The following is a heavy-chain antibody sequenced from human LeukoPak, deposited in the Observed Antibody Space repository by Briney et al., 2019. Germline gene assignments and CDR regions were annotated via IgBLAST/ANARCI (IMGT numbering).Heavy chain of an antibody. CDR2: ISWNSGSI. CDR1: GFTFDDYA. CDR3: AKVSREYGALPEGLYFDY. D-gene: IGHD4-17*01. V-gene: IGHV3-9*01. J-gene: IGHJ4*02. Sequence: PGGSLRLSCAASGFTFDDYAMHWVRQAPGKGLEWVSGISWNSGSIGYADSVKGRFTISRDNAKNSLYLQMNSLRAEDTALYYCAKVSREYGALPEGLYFDYWGQGTLVTVSS.